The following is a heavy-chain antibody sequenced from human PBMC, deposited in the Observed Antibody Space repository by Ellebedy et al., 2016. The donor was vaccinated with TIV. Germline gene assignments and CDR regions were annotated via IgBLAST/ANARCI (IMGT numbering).Heavy chain of an antibody. Sequence: GESLKISCAASGFTFSSYSMNWVRQAPGKGLEWVSSISSSSSYIYYADSVKGRFTISRDNAKNSLYLQMNSLRAEDTAVYYCASISSAPGGWGQGTLVTVSS. D-gene: IGHD6-19*01. V-gene: IGHV3-21*01. J-gene: IGHJ4*02. CDR1: GFTFSSYS. CDR3: ASISSAPGG. CDR2: ISSSSSYI.